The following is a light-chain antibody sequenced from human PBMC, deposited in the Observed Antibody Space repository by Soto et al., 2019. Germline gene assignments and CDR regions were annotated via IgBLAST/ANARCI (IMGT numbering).Light chain of an antibody. CDR3: CSYTRSGTLI. V-gene: IGLV2-14*01. Sequence: QSALTQPASVSGSPGQSITISCVGTSSDIGDYNYVSWYQQHPGKVPKVIIYDVSNRPAGVSYRFSATKSGNTASPTISGLPAEDDADYYCCSYTRSGTLIFGTGTKLTVL. CDR2: DVS. CDR1: SSDIGDYNY. J-gene: IGLJ1*01.